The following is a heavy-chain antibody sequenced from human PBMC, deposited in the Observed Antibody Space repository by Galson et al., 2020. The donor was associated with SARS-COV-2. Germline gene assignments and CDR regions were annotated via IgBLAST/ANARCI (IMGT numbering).Heavy chain of an antibody. CDR3: ARERMELIGEYWFDP. CDR2: INHSGST. CDR1: GGSFSGYY. Sequence: SETLSLTCAVYGGSFSGYYWSWIRQPPGKGLEWIGEINHSGSTNYNPSLKSRVTISVDTSKNQFSLKLSSVTAADTAVYYCARERMELIGEYWFDPWGQGTLVTVSS. D-gene: IGHD1-7*01. J-gene: IGHJ5*02. V-gene: IGHV4-34*01.